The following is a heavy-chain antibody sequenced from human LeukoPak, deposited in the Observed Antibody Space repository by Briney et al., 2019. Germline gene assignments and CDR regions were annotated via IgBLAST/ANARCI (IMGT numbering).Heavy chain of an antibody. V-gene: IGHV1-24*01. D-gene: IGHD3-22*01. CDR1: GYTLTELS. CDR3: ATAVRYDSSATGDY. J-gene: IGHJ4*02. Sequence: ASVKVSCKVSGYTLTELSMHWVRQVPGKGLEWMGGFDPEDGETIYAQKFQGRVTMTEDTSTDTAYMELSSLRSEDTAVYYCATAVRYDSSATGDYWGQGTLVTVSS. CDR2: FDPEDGET.